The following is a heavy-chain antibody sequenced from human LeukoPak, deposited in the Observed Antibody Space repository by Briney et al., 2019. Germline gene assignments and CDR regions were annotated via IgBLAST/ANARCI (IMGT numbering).Heavy chain of an antibody. D-gene: IGHD3-10*01. CDR2: INPKSGDT. J-gene: IGHJ3*02. CDR3: ARDAFGEEYREGFDI. V-gene: IGHV1-2*02. CDR1: GYTFTGYY. Sequence: GASVKVSCKASGYTFTGYYMHWVRQAPGQGLEWMGWINPKSGDTQYAQKFQGRVTMTRDTSINTAYMELNRLTSDDTAVYYCARDAFGEEYREGFDIWGQGTMVTVSS.